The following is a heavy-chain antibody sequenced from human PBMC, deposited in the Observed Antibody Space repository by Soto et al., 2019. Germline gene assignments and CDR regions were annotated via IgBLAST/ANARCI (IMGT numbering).Heavy chain of an antibody. D-gene: IGHD6-13*01. J-gene: IGHJ3*02. CDR1: GYTFTSYD. Sequence: ASVKVSCKASGYTFTSYDINWVRQATGQGLEWMGWMNPNSGNTGYAQKFQGRVTITRDMSTSTAYMELSSLRSEDTAVYYCAAAAGTSSLGAFDIWGQGTMVTVSS. CDR3: AAAAGTSSLGAFDI. CDR2: MNPNSGNT. V-gene: IGHV1-8*01.